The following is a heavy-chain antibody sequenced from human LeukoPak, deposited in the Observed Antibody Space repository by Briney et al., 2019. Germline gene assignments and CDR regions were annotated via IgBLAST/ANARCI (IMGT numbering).Heavy chain of an antibody. CDR3: ARVAGSRRFGESDY. J-gene: IGHJ4*02. CDR2: IKQDGSEK. CDR1: GFTFSSYC. V-gene: IGHV3-7*01. D-gene: IGHD3-10*01. Sequence: GGSLRLSCAASGFTFSSYCMSWVRQAPGKGLEWVANIKQDGSEKYYMDSVKGRFTISRDNAKNSLYLQMNSLRAEDTAVYYCARVAGSRRFGESDYWGQGTLVTVSS.